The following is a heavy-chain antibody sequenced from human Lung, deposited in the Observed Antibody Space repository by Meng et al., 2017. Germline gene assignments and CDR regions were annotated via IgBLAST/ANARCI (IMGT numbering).Heavy chain of an antibody. CDR2: IKSNTDGGTA. J-gene: IGHJ4*02. CDR3: TWDDKAVSDY. CDR1: GFSFNNAW. Sequence: VHCVVSGGDLVKPWGSLRLFLAASGFSFNNAWMSWVRQAPGKGLEWVGRIKSNTDGGTAEYAAPVTGSFTISRDDSKSTLYLQMSGLRIDDTGVYYCTWDDKAVSDYWGQGTLVTVSS. V-gene: IGHV3-15*01. D-gene: IGHD1-26*01.